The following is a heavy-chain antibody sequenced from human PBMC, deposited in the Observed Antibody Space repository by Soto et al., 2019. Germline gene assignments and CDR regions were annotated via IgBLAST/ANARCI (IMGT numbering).Heavy chain of an antibody. CDR3: TRAVHLMLYGPMDG. V-gene: IGHV4-30-2*01. Sequence: PSETLSLTCAVSDGSINTNGYAWSWIRQPPGKGLEWIGYVHQSGSTNYNPSLRSRVTISLDRSQAQLSLKLTSVTSADTAVYFCTRAVHLMLYGPMDGWGQGTTVT. CDR2: VHQSGST. J-gene: IGHJ6*02. CDR1: DGSINTNGYA. D-gene: IGHD2-8*01.